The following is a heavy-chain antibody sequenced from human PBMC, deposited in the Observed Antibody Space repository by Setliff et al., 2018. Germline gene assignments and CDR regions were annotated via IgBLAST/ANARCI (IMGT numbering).Heavy chain of an antibody. V-gene: IGHV4-34*12. CDR2: IIHSGST. CDR3: ARSFSRREKFLLDY. Sequence: SETLSLTCPVSGGSISSYYWSWIRQPPGKRLEWIGEIIHSGSTNYNPSRKSRVTISMDTSKNQFSLKVSSVTAADTAVYYCARSFSRREKFLLDYWGQGALVTVSS. J-gene: IGHJ4*02. CDR1: GGSISSYY.